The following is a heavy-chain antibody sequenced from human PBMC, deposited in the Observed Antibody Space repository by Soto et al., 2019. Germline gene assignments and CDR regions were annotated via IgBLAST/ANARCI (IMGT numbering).Heavy chain of an antibody. V-gene: IGHV4-34*01. CDR2: INHSGNT. D-gene: IGHD3-10*01. Sequence: SETLSLTCAVYGGSFSGYYWSWIRQPPGKGLEWIGEINHSGNTNYNPSLKSRVTISADTSKNQFSLKLSSVTAADTAVYYCARGGTMVRGVIHTPYFDYWGQGTLVTVSS. CDR1: GGSFSGYY. CDR3: ARGGTMVRGVIHTPYFDY. J-gene: IGHJ4*02.